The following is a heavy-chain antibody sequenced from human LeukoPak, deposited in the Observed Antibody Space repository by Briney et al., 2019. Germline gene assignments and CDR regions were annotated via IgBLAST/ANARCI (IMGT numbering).Heavy chain of an antibody. CDR1: GGSFSGYY. J-gene: IGHJ4*02. CDR3: ARERVGITIFGVVIAHFDY. Sequence: SETLSLTCAVYGGSFSGYYWSWIRQPPGKGLEWIGEINHSGSTNYNPSLKSRVTISVDTSKNQFSLKLSSVTPADTAVYYCARERVGITIFGVVIAHFDYWGQGTLVTVSS. D-gene: IGHD3-3*01. CDR2: INHSGST. V-gene: IGHV4-34*01.